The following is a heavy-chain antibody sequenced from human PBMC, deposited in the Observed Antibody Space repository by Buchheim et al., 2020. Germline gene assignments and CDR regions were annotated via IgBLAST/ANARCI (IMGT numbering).Heavy chain of an antibody. CDR3: ARALDAPMVRYFDY. V-gene: IGHV4-30-4*08. Sequence: QVQLQESGPGLVKPSETLSLTCSVSGVSISSGDDYWSWIRQPPGKGLEWIGYIHYRGNSFYNSSLKSRITMSLDTSKTQFLLRLSSVTAADTVVYYCARALDAPMVRYFDYWGQGTL. D-gene: IGHD5-18*01. CDR2: IHYRGNS. CDR1: GVSISSGDDY. J-gene: IGHJ4*02.